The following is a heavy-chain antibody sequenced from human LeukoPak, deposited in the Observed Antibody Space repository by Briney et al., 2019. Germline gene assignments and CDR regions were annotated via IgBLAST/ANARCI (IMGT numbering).Heavy chain of an antibody. CDR2: INPSGGST. CDR3: ARDSGAGATPLDAFDI. D-gene: IGHD2-2*01. J-gene: IGHJ3*02. CDR1: GYTFTSYY. V-gene: IGHV1-46*01. Sequence: ASVKVSCKASGYTFTSYYMHWVRQAPGQGLEWMGIINPSGGSTSYAQKFQGRVTMTRDMSTSTVYMELSSLRSEDTAVYYCARDSGAGATPLDAFDIWGQGTMVTVSS.